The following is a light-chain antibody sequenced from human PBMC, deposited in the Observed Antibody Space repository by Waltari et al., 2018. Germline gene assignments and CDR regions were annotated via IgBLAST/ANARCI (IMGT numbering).Light chain of an antibody. CDR1: QSISSY. CDR3: QQSYSSPQDS. CDR2: DAS. J-gene: IGKJ2*01. Sequence: DIQMTQAPSSLSECVGDRVTITCRASQSISSYLNWYQRKPGKAPKLLIYDASSVQRGVPARFSGSGSGTDFTLTISSLQPEDSATYFCQQSYSSPQDSFGQGTKLEI. V-gene: IGKV1-39*01.